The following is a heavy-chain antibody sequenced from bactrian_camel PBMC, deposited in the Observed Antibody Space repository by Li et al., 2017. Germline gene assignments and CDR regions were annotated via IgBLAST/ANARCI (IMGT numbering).Heavy chain of an antibody. D-gene: IGHD3*01. CDR2: MRSSDGRI. Sequence: HVQLVESGGGSVQAGGSLKLSCATSGEIFTTCGKGWFRQAPGEAREMVSTMRSSDGRISYADSVKGRFTISRDNAKNTLYLELNSLKSEDTAMYYCAKLLYDGARTFNDWGQGTQVTVS. V-gene: IGHV3S68*01. CDR3: AKLLYDGARTFND. J-gene: IGHJ4*01. CDR1: GEIFTTCG.